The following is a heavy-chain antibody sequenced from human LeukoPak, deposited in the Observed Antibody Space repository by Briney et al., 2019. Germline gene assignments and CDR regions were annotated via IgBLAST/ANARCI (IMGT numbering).Heavy chain of an antibody. D-gene: IGHD3-10*01. CDR2: IYYSGST. CDR1: GGSISSSSYY. V-gene: IGHV4-39*07. J-gene: IGHJ2*01. CDR3: ARVEVTLTMGRGVKPLSWYFDL. Sequence: PSETLSLTCTVSGGSISSSSYYWGWIRQPPGKGLEWIGSIYYSGSTYYNPSLKSRVTISVDTSKNRFSLKLSSVTAADTAVYYCARVEVTLTMGRGVKPLSWYFDLWGRGTLVTVSS.